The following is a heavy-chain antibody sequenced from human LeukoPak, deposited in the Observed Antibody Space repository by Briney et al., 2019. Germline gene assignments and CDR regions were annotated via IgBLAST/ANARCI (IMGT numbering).Heavy chain of an antibody. J-gene: IGHJ4*02. CDR3: ATRRVLLWFGELLPLDY. D-gene: IGHD3-10*01. CDR2: IIPIFGTA. CDR1: GGTFSSYA. Sequence: ASVKVSCKASGGTFSSYAISRVRQAPGQGLEWMGGIIPIFGTANYAKKFQGRVTITADKSTSTAYMELSSLRSEDTAVYYCATRRVLLWFGELLPLDYWGQGTLVTVSS. V-gene: IGHV1-69*06.